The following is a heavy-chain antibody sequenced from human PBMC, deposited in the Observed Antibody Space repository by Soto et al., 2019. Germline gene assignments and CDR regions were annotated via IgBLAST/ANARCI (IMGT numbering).Heavy chain of an antibody. Sequence: QLQLQESGPGLVKPSETLSLTCTVSGGSISSSSYYWGWIRQPPGKGLEWIGSIYYSGSTYYNPSPKSRVTISVDTSKNQFSLKLSSVTAADTAVYYCASFIAARPIDAFDIWGQGTMVTVSS. CDR1: GGSISSSSYY. D-gene: IGHD6-6*01. V-gene: IGHV4-39*01. J-gene: IGHJ3*02. CDR3: ASFIAARPIDAFDI. CDR2: IYYSGST.